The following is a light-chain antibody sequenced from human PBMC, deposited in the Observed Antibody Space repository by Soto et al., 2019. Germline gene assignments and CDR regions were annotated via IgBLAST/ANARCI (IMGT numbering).Light chain of an antibody. CDR1: SSNIGSNT. J-gene: IGLJ2*01. CDR2: SNN. V-gene: IGLV1-44*01. Sequence: QSVLTQPPSASGTPGQRVTISCSGSSSNIGSNTVNWYQQLPGTAPKLLIYSNNQRPSGVPDRFSGSKSGTSASLAISGLQSEDEADYYCVAWDDRLTDFVVIGGGTKLTVL. CDR3: VAWDDRLTDFVV.